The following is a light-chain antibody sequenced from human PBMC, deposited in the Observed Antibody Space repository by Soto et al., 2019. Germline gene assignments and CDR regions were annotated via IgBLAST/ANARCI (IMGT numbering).Light chain of an antibody. CDR3: SAYTSSSTPYV. CDR2: DVR. Sequence: QSALTQPASVSGSPGQSITISCTGTSNDVGGYNYVSWYQQHPDTAPKLIIYDVRYRPSGVSNRFSSSKSGNTASLTISGLQAEDEADYYCSAYTSSSTPYVFGSGTKVTAL. CDR1: SNDVGGYNY. V-gene: IGLV2-14*03. J-gene: IGLJ1*01.